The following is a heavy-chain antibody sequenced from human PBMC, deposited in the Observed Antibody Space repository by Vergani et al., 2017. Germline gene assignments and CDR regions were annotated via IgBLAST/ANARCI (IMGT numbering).Heavy chain of an antibody. D-gene: IGHD1-26*01. CDR1: GGSFSGYY. Sequence: QVQLQQWGAGLLKPSETLSLTCAVYGGSFSGYYWSWIRQPPGKGLEWIGEINHSGSTNYNPSLKSRVTISVDTSKNQCSLKLSSVTAADTAVYYCARAYSVWQGVGATTRWGQGTLVTVAS. J-gene: IGHJ4*02. CDR2: INHSGST. CDR3: ARAYSVWQGVGATTR. V-gene: IGHV4-34*01.